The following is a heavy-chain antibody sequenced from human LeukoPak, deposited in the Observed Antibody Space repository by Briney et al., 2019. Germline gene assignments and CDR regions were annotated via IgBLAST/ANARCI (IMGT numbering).Heavy chain of an antibody. D-gene: IGHD3-3*01. CDR1: GFTFSSYW. CDR2: IKQDGSEK. V-gene: IGHV3-7*01. Sequence: PGGSLRLSCAASGFTFSSYWMSWVRQAPGKGLEWVANIKQDGSEKYYVDSVKGRFTISRDNAKNSLYLQMNSLRAEDTAVYYCAKDGNFWSGMYYYYYMDVWGKGTTVTDSS. J-gene: IGHJ6*03. CDR3: AKDGNFWSGMYYYYYMDV.